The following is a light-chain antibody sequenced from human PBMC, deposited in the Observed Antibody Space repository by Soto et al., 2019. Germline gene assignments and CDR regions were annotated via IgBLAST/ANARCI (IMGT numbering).Light chain of an antibody. Sequence: EIVLTQSPGTLSLSPGERATLSCRASQSVSSGFLAWYQQKPGQAPRLLIYGASTRATGIPDRFSGSGSGTDFTLTISRLEPEDFAVYYCQQYGSYGSSPPTTFGPGTNLEIK. J-gene: IGKJ2*01. CDR2: GAS. V-gene: IGKV3-20*01. CDR3: QQYGSYGSSPPTT. CDR1: QSVSSGF.